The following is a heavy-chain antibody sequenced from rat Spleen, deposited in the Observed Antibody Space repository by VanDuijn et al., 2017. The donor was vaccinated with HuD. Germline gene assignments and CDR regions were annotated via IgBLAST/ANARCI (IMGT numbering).Heavy chain of an antibody. V-gene: IGHV5-19*01. CDR1: GFTFSNYG. D-gene: IGHD1-11*01. CDR2: VSPSGGST. Sequence: EVQLVESGGGLVQPGRSLKLSCAVSGFTFSNYGLHWIRQAPTKSLEWVASVSPSGGSTYYRDSVKGRFTISIDNAENIVYLQMNSLKCEDTATYYCATVRGYGMDAWGQGATVTVSS. CDR3: ATVRGYGMDA. J-gene: IGHJ4*01.